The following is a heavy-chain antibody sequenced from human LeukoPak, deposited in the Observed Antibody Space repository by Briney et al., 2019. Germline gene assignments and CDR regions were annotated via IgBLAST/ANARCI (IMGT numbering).Heavy chain of an antibody. Sequence: GGSLRLSCVASGFIVSNNYMSWVRQAPGMGLEWVSTIYRGGSSFYADSVKGRFTISRDNSKNTLYLQMDGLRAEDTAVYYCASDLSTWFDWGQGTQVTVAS. V-gene: IGHV3-66*01. CDR3: ASDLSTWFD. CDR1: GFIVSNNY. CDR2: IYRGGSS. D-gene: IGHD6-13*01. J-gene: IGHJ4*02.